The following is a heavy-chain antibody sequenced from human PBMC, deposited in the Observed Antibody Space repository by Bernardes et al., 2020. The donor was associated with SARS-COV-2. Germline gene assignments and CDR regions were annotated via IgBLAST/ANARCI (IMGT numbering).Heavy chain of an antibody. CDR3: ARFPPWWAVTTFWVEGGDYYYYGMDV. Sequence: ASVKVSCKASGYTFTGYYMHWVRQAPGQGLEWMGWINPNSGGTNYAQKFQGRVTMTRDTSISTAYMELSRLRSDDTAVYYCARFPPWWAVTTFWVEGGDYYYYGMDVGPRDHGHRLL. V-gene: IGHV1-2*02. J-gene: IGHJ6*02. CDR1: GYTFTGYY. CDR2: INPNSGGT. D-gene: IGHD4-4*01.